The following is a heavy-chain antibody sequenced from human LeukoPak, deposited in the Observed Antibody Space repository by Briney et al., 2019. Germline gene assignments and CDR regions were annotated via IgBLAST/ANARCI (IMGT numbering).Heavy chain of an antibody. CDR1: GYTFTSYG. CDR2: ISAYNGST. D-gene: IGHD1-26*01. CDR3: ARAYYSPFDY. Sequence: ASVNVSCKASGYTFTSYGISWVRQAPGQGLEWMGLISAYNGSTDYAQKLQGRVTMTTDTSTSTAYMELRSLRSDDTAVYYCARAYYSPFDYWGQGTLVTVSS. V-gene: IGHV1-18*01. J-gene: IGHJ4*02.